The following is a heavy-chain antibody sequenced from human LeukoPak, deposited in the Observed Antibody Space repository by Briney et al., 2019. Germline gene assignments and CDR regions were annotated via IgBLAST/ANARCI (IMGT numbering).Heavy chain of an antibody. CDR2: ISYDGSNK. CDR1: GFTFSSYA. CDR3: ARGSLRFGESNMAH. J-gene: IGHJ4*02. D-gene: IGHD3-10*01. Sequence: GRSLRLSCAASGFTFSSYAMQWVRRAPGKGLEWVAVISYDGSNKYYADSVKGRFTISRDNSKNTLYLQMNSLRAEDTAVYYCARGSLRFGESNMAHWGQGTLVTVSS. V-gene: IGHV3-30-3*01.